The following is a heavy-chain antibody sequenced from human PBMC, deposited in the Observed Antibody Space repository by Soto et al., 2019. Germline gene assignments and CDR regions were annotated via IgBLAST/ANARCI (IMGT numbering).Heavy chain of an antibody. CDR2: IYSGGAT. J-gene: IGHJ3*01. V-gene: IGHV3-53*01. D-gene: IGHD1-7*01. CDR1: GFDVSNTY. Sequence: PVGSLRLSCAASGFDVSNTYMSWVRQAPGKGLDWVSIIYSGGATYYADSVKGRFTISRDNSKNTLYLQMNSLRAEDTALYYCARVYKGTIYSPHAFDVSGQGTMVTVSS. CDR3: ARVYKGTIYSPHAFDV.